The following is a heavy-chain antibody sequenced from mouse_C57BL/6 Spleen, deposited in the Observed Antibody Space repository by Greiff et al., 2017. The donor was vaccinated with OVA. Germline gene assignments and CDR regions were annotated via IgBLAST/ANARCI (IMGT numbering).Heavy chain of an antibody. V-gene: IGHV1-76*01. J-gene: IGHJ2*01. D-gene: IGHD1-1*01. Sequence: VQLQQSGAELVRPGASVKLSCKASGYTFTDYYINWVKQRPGQGLEWIARIYPGSGNTYYNEKFKGKATLTAEKSSSTAYMQLSSLTSEDSAVYFCARRYYYGSSYFDYWGQGTTLTVSS. CDR2: IYPGSGNT. CDR1: GYTFTDYY. CDR3: ARRYYYGSSYFDY.